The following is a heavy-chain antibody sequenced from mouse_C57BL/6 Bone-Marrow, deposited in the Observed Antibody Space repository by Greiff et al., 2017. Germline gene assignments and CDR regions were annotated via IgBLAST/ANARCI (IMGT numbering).Heavy chain of an antibody. Sequence: QVQLQQPGAELVKPGASVKLSCKASGYTFTSYWMHWVKQRPGRGLEWIGRIDPNSGGTKYNEKFKSKATLTVDKPSSTAYMQLSSLTSEASAVYYCASPYGNYRGVAMDYWGQGTSVTVSS. CDR1: GYTFTSYW. CDR3: ASPYGNYRGVAMDY. V-gene: IGHV1-62-3*01. J-gene: IGHJ4*01. D-gene: IGHD2-1*01. CDR2: IDPNSGGT.